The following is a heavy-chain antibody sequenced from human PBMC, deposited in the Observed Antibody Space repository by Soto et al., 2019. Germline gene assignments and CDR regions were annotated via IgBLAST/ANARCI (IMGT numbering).Heavy chain of an antibody. J-gene: IGHJ4*02. Sequence: SETLSLTCTVSGGSISSGGYYWSWIRQHPGKGLEWIGYIYYSGSTNYNPSLKSRVTISVDTSKNQFSLKLSSVTAADTAVYYCARHELGSGWSNFDYWGQGTLVTVS. D-gene: IGHD6-19*01. V-gene: IGHV4-61*08. CDR1: GGSISSGGYY. CDR3: ARHELGSGWSNFDY. CDR2: IYYSGST.